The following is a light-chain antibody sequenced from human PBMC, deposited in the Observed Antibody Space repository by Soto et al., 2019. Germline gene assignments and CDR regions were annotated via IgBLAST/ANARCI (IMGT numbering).Light chain of an antibody. V-gene: IGKV3-20*01. CDR2: GAS. Sequence: EIVLTQSPGTLSLSPGERATLSCRASQSVSSSYLAWYQQKPGQAPRLLIYGASSRATGIPDRFSGSGSGTDFTLTISRLEPEDFAGYYCQQYYSSLGLTFGGGTKVEIK. CDR1: QSVSSSY. CDR3: QQYYSSLGLT. J-gene: IGKJ4*01.